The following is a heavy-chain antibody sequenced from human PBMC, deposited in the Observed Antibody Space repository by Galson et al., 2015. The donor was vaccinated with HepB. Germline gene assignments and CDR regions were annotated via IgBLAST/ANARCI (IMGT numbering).Heavy chain of an antibody. D-gene: IGHD3-22*01. CDR3: VTDSPGDSNSCFDY. CDR2: LSYDGNTK. V-gene: IGHV3-30*04. J-gene: IGHJ4*03. Sequence: SLRLSCAASGFTLSTYLMHWVRQAPGKGLEWVAVLSYDGNTKYYADSVKGRFTISRDNSKSTLFLQMNSLRPEDTALYYCVTDSPGDSNSCFDYWGQGTLVTVSS. CDR1: GFTLSTYL.